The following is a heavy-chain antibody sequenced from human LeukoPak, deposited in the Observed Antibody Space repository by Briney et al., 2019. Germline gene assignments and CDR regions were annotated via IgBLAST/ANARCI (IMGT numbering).Heavy chain of an antibody. D-gene: IGHD3-10*01. V-gene: IGHV4-38-2*02. CDR2: IYHSGST. CDR1: GYSISSGYY. J-gene: IGHJ4*02. Sequence: SETLSLTCTVSGYSISSGYYWGWIRQPPGKGLEWIGSIYHSGSTYYNPSLKSRVAISVDTSKNQFSLRLSSVTAADTAVYYCARVVGIRAVKYYFDYWGQGTLVTVSS. CDR3: ARVVGIRAVKYYFDY.